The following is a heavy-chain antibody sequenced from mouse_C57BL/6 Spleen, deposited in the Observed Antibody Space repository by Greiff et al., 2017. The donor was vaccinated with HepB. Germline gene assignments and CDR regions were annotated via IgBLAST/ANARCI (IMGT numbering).Heavy chain of an antibody. D-gene: IGHD1-1*01. CDR3: ARSIAYYYGSSYRWYFDV. CDR2: INPNNGGT. Sequence: EVQLQQSGPELVKPGASVKISCKASGYTFTDYYMNWVKQSHGKSLEWIGDINPNNGGTSYNQKFKGKATLTVDKSSSTAYMELRSLTSEDSAVYYCARSIAYYYGSSYRWYFDVWGTGTTVTVSS. CDR1: GYTFTDYY. V-gene: IGHV1-26*01. J-gene: IGHJ1*03.